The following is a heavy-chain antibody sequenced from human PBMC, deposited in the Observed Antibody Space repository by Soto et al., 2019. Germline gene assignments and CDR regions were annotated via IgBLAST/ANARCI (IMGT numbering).Heavy chain of an antibody. CDR1: GFTFSSYS. D-gene: IGHD3-10*01. CDR3: AKKVNSGSGSQFFDY. CDR2: FRSGGDDDTT. V-gene: IGHV3-23*01. J-gene: IGHJ4*02. Sequence: EVQLLESGGGLVQPGGSLRLSCAASGFTFSSYSMSWVRQAPGKGLEWVSGFRSGGDDDTTYYADSVRGRFTISRDNSKNTLFLKMNSLRDEDTAIYYCAKKVNSGSGSQFFDYWGQGTLVTVSS.